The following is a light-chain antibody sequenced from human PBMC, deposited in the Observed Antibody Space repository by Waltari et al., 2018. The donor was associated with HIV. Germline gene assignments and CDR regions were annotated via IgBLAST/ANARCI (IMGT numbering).Light chain of an antibody. CDR1: SIGSKS. V-gene: IGLV3-21*02. J-gene: IGLJ2*01. CDR2: DDS. CDR3: QVWYSLTDPVV. Sequence: SYVLTQPPSVSVAPGQTARITCGGSSIGSKSVHWYQQKPGQAPVLVVSDDSDRPAGIPDRFSGSKSGNTATLTISRVEAGDEADYYCQVWYSLTDPVVFGGGTKLTVL.